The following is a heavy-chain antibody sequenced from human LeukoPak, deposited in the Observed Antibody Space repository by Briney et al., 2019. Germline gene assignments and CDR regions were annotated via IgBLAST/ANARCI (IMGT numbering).Heavy chain of an antibody. CDR3: ARDRQRYSGGWYLY. J-gene: IGHJ4*02. V-gene: IGHV3-48*02. CDR2: ISSSSSTI. CDR1: GFTFSSYS. D-gene: IGHD6-19*01. Sequence: QAGGSLRLSCAASGFTFSSYSMNWVRQAPGKGLEWVSYISSSSSTIYYADSVKGRFTISRDNAKNSLYLQMNSLRDEDTAVYYCARDRQRYSGGWYLYWGQGTLVTVSS.